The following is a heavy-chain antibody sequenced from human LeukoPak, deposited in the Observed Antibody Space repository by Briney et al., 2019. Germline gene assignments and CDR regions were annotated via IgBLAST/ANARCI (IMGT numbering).Heavy chain of an antibody. J-gene: IGHJ4*02. D-gene: IGHD3-22*01. Sequence: GASVKVSCKVSGYTLTQLSMHWVRQAPGKGLEWMGGFDPEDGQTIYAQKFQGRVTMTEDTSTETAYMEMSSLRSEDTAVYYCATGLGGYPLPFDHWGQGTLLTVSS. CDR3: ATGLGGYPLPFDH. V-gene: IGHV1-24*01. CDR2: FDPEDGQT. CDR1: GYTLTQLS.